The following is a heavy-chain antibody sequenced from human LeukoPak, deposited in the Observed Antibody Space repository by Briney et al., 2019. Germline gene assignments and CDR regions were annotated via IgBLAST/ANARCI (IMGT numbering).Heavy chain of an antibody. D-gene: IGHD1-1*01. CDR2: INQDGSGK. CDR3: AEGTTG. Sequence: GGSLRLSCATSGFTFSRHWMSWVRQAPGKGLEWVVNINQDGSGKYYVDSVKGRFTISRDNAKNSLYLQMNSLRSEDTAIYYCAEGTTGWGQGTLVTVSS. CDR1: GFTFSRHW. V-gene: IGHV3-7*01. J-gene: IGHJ1*01.